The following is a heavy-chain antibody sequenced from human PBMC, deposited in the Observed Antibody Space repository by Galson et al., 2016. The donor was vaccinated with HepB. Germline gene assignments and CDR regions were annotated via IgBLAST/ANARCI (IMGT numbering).Heavy chain of an antibody. J-gene: IGHJ5*02. CDR3: AREGWLAEPGIGFGH. CDR2: ISTDTGEP. D-gene: IGHD6-19*01. CDR1: GYIFTKYA. Sequence: SVKVSCKASGYIFTKYAINWVRQAPGQRLEWMGWISTDTGEPSYARGFTGRFVFSLDTSVNTAYLQINNLKPDDTAVYYCAREGWLAEPGIGFGHWGRGTLVAVSS. V-gene: IGHV7-4-1*02.